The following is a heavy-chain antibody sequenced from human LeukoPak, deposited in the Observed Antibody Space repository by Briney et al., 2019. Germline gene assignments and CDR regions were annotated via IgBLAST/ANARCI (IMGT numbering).Heavy chain of an antibody. Sequence: PSETLSLTCTVSAYSISSGYNWDWIRQPPGKGLEWIGSIYHSGSTYYNPSLKSRVTISVDTSKNQFSLKLSSVTAADTAVYYCARGQYLVYWGQGTLVTVSS. CDR3: ARGQYLVY. CDR2: IYHSGST. J-gene: IGHJ4*02. D-gene: IGHD2-2*01. CDR1: AYSISSGYN. V-gene: IGHV4-38-2*02.